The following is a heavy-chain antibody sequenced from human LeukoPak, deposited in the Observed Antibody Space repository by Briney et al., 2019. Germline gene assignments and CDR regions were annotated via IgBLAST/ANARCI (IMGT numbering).Heavy chain of an antibody. CDR1: GGSISNTFYY. D-gene: IGHD5-24*01. J-gene: IGHJ5*02. CDR3: ARDGYRRENCFDP. V-gene: IGHV4-39*02. CDR2: INYSGST. Sequence: SETLSLTCTVSGGSISNTFYYWGWIRQPPGKGLEWIGSINYSGSTYYNPSLKSRVTISVDTSKNHFSLKLTSVTAADTAVYYCARDGYRRENCFDPWGQGTLVTVSS.